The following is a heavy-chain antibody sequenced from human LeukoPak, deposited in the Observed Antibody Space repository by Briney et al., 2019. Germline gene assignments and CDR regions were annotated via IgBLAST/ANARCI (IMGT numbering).Heavy chain of an antibody. CDR3: ARHYVFVYGGSSFDY. Sequence: SETLSLTCLVSGGSISGSHWSWIRQPPGKGLEWIGYIHYTGSTDYNPSLKSRITISLDMSKNQFSLELSSVTAADTAIYYCARHYVFVYGGSSFDYWGQGTLVTVSS. V-gene: IGHV4-59*08. D-gene: IGHD3-16*01. CDR1: GGSISGSH. J-gene: IGHJ4*02. CDR2: IHYTGST.